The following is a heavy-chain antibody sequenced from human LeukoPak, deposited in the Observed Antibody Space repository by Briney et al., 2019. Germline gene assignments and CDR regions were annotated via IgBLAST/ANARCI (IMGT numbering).Heavy chain of an antibody. D-gene: IGHD2-15*01. V-gene: IGHV4-59*08. Sequence: SETLSLTCTVSGGSISSYYWSWIRQPPGKGLEWIGYIYYSGSTNYNPSLKSRVTISVDTSKNQFSLKLSSVTAADTAVYYCAGGGIYCSGGSCYSRYGMDVWGQGTTVTVSS. CDR1: GGSISSYY. CDR3: AGGGIYCSGGSCYSRYGMDV. CDR2: IYYSGST. J-gene: IGHJ6*02.